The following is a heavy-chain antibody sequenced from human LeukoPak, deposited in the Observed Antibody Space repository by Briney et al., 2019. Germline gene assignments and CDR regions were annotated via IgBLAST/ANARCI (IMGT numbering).Heavy chain of an antibody. CDR3: ARHSWFDP. CDR2: IYCSGST. V-gene: IGHV4-39*01. CDR1: GGSISSSSYY. Sequence: PSETLSLTCTVSGGSISSSSYYWGWIRQPPGKGLEWIGSIYCSGSTYYNPSLKSRVTISVDTSKNQFSLRLSSVTAADTAVYYCARHSWFDPWGQGTLVTVSS. J-gene: IGHJ5*02.